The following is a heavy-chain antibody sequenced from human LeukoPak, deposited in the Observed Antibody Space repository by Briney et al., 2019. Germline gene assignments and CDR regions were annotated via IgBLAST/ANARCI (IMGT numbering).Heavy chain of an antibody. CDR1: GGSIGSTNYY. J-gene: IGHJ6*03. D-gene: IGHD2-15*01. CDR3: ARVLCGGGSCPNSYYYYYMDV. CDR2: IYYSGST. V-gene: IGHV4-39*01. Sequence: SETLSLTCTVSGGSIGSTNYYWGWIRPPPGKGLEWIANIYYSGSTYYNPSLKSRVTISVDTSKNQFSLKLSSVTAADTAVYYCARVLCGGGSCPNSYYYYYMDVWGKGTTVTVSS.